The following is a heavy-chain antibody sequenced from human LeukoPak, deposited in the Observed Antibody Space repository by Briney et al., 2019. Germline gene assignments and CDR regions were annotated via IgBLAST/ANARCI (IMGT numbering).Heavy chain of an antibody. D-gene: IGHD3-3*01. CDR2: ISYDGSNK. J-gene: IGHJ6*02. CDR1: GFTSSSYA. V-gene: IGHV3-30-3*01. CDR3: ASPFWSGFPENYYYYGMDV. Sequence: GGSLRLSCAASGFTSSSYAMHWVRQAPGKGLEGVAVISYDGSNKYYADSVKGRFTISRDNSKNTLYLQMNSLRAEDTAVYYCASPFWSGFPENYYYYGMDVWGQGTTVTVSS.